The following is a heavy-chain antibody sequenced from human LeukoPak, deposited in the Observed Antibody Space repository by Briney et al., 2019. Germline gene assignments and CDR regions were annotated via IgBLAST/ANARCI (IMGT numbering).Heavy chain of an antibody. J-gene: IGHJ6*02. Sequence: ASVKVSCKASGYTFTGYYMHWVRQAPGQGLEWMGWINPNSGGTNYAQKFQGRVTMTRDTSISTACMELSRLRSDDTAVYYCARGPHYYYYYGMDVWGQGTTVTVSS. CDR2: INPNSGGT. CDR1: GYTFTGYY. CDR3: ARGPHYYYYYGMDV. V-gene: IGHV1-2*02.